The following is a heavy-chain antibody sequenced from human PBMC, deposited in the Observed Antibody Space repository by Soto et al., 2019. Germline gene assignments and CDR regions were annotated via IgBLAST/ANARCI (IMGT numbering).Heavy chain of an antibody. V-gene: IGHV3-23*01. D-gene: IGHD1-26*01. CDR1: GFTFSSYA. CDR2: ISGSGGST. CDR3: ASYLIAVGATSPFDY. J-gene: IGHJ4*02. Sequence: GGSLRLSCAASGFTFSSYAMSWVRQAPGKGLEWVSAISGSGGSTYYADSVKGRFTISRDNSKNTLYLQMNSLRAEDTAVYYCASYLIAVGATSPFDYWGQGTLVTVSS.